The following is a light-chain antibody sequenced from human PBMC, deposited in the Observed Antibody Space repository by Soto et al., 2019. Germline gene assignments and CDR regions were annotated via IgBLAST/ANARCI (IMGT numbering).Light chain of an antibody. Sequence: AIRMTQSPSSFSASTGDXXXITCRASQGISSYLAWYQQKPGKAPKLLIYAASTLQSGVPSRFSGSGSGTDFTLTISCLQSEDFATYYCQQYYSYPPPTFGQGTKVEIK. V-gene: IGKV1-8*01. CDR2: AAS. CDR1: QGISSY. CDR3: QQYYSYPPPT. J-gene: IGKJ1*01.